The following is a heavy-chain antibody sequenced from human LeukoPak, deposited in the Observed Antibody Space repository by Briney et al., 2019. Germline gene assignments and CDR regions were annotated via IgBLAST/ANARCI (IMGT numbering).Heavy chain of an antibody. V-gene: IGHV3-11*05. CDR3: AKDQSYGSGTYYFNWFDP. D-gene: IGHD3-10*01. J-gene: IGHJ5*02. CDR2: ISSSSSHT. Sequence: GGSLRLSCAASGFTFSDYYMSWIRQAPGKGLEWVSYISSSSSHTNHADSVKGRFAISRDNAKNSLYLQMNSLRAEDTAVYYCAKDQSYGSGTYYFNWFDPWGQGTLVTVSS. CDR1: GFTFSDYY.